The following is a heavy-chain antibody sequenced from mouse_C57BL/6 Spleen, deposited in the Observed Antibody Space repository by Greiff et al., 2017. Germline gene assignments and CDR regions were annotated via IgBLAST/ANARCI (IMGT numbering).Heavy chain of an antibody. J-gene: IGHJ4*01. CDR1: GYTFTSYW. D-gene: IGHD3-2*02. CDR3: ARRSKGYYYAMDY. V-gene: IGHV1-52*01. CDR2: IDPSDSET. Sequence: QVQLQQPGAELVRPGSSVKLSCKASGYTFTSYWMHWVKRRPIQGLEWIGNIDPSDSETHYNQKFKDKATLTVDKSSSTAYMQLSSLTSEDSAVYYCARRSKGYYYAMDYWGQGTSVTVSS.